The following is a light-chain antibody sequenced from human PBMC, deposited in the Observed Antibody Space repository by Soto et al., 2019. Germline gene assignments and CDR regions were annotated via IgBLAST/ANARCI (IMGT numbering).Light chain of an antibody. Sequence: EIVLTQSPATLSLSPGERATLSCRASQSVSSYLAWYQQKPGQAPRLLIYDASNRATGIPARFRGSGSGTDFTLTISSLEPEDFAVYYCQQRFNWPPKYTFGQGTKLEIK. V-gene: IGKV3-11*01. J-gene: IGKJ2*01. CDR1: QSVSSY. CDR2: DAS. CDR3: QQRFNWPPKYT.